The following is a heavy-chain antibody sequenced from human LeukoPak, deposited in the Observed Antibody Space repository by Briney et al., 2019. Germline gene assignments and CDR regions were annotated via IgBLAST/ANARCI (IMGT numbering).Heavy chain of an antibody. CDR1: GGTFSSYA. J-gene: IGHJ5*02. Sequence: SVMVSCKASGGTFSSYAISWVRQAPGQGLEWMGGIIPIFGTANYAQKFQGRVTITADESTSTAYMELSSLRSEDTAVYYCARDLRGSYYDFWSGYQEWWFDPWGQGTLVTVSS. CDR2: IIPIFGTA. V-gene: IGHV1-69*13. CDR3: ARDLRGSYYDFWSGYQEWWFDP. D-gene: IGHD3-3*01.